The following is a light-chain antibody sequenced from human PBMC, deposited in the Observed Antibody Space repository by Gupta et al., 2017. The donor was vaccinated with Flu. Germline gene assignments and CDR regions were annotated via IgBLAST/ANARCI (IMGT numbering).Light chain of an antibody. V-gene: IGLV3-10*01. CDR2: DDS. CDR3: YSTDSSGDHGV. CDR1: ALPKKF. J-gene: IGLJ3*02. Sequence: SYELTQPPPVSVSPGQTARITCSGAALPKKFAYWYQQKSGQAPVLVIYDDSKRPSGIPERFSASSSGTVATLTVSRAQVEDEADYYCYSTDSSGDHGVFGGGPRLTVL.